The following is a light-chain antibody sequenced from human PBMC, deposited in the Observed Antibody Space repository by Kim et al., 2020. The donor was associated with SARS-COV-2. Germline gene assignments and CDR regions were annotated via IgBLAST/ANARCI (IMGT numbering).Light chain of an antibody. V-gene: IGKV1-39*01. Sequence: IQMTQSPSSLSASVGDSVTITCRSTHNIVTYLNWYQQKPGKPPKLVIFAASNLESGVPSRFSGTGSGTDFTLTIRGLQPEDFATYYCQQSYRTPRTFGEGTKVDIK. CDR2: AAS. CDR1: HNIVTY. CDR3: QQSYRTPRT. J-gene: IGKJ1*01.